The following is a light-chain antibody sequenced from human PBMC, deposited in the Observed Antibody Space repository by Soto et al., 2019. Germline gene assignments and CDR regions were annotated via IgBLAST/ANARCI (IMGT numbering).Light chain of an antibody. Sequence: IQVTQSAPSVSASVRESVTITFRASQGISSWLAWYQKKPGKAPNLLIYAASSLQSGVPSRFSGSGSGTEFTLTISSLQPDDFATYYCQQYNSYWTFGQGTKVDI. CDR3: QQYNSYWT. CDR1: QGISSW. J-gene: IGKJ1*01. CDR2: AAS. V-gene: IGKV1D-16*01.